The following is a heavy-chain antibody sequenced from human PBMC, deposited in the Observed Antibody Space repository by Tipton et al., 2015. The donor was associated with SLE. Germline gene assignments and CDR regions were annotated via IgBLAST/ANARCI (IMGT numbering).Heavy chain of an antibody. CDR3: ARVVVECISHSCYNSDS. J-gene: IGHJ4*02. D-gene: IGHD5-12*01. V-gene: IGHV4-61*02. CDR2: IYSSGSA. CDR1: GDSISSGSYY. Sequence: TLSLTCIVSGDSISSGSYYWSWIRQPAGKGLEWIGRIYSSGSANYNPSLRSRASISVDTSKNRFSLTLSSVTAADTAVYYCARVVVECISHSCYNSDSWGQGTLVTVSS.